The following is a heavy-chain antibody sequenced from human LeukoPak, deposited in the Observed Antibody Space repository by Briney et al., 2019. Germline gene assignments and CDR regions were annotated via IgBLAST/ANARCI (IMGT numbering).Heavy chain of an antibody. CDR3: ARGLSGYDSYYYYYYMDV. V-gene: IGHV4-4*08. CDR1: GGSISSYY. D-gene: IGHD5-12*01. Sequence: SETLSLTCTVSGGSISSYYWSWIRQPPGKGLEWIGRIYPSGNTNYNPSLKSRVTISVDTSKDQFSLMLRSVTAADTALYYCARGLSGYDSYYYYYYMDVWGQGTTVTVSS. J-gene: IGHJ6*03. CDR2: IYPSGNT.